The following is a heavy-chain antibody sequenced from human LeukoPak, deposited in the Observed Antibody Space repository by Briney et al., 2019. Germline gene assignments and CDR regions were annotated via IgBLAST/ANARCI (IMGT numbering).Heavy chain of an antibody. CDR1: GFTFSSYS. Sequence: PGGSLRLSCAASGFTFSSYSMNWVRQAPGKGLEWVSSISSSSSYIYYADSVKGRFTISRDNAKNSLYLQMNSLRAEDTAVYYCARDQVVRGVIINQGGFDYWGQGTLVTVSS. J-gene: IGHJ4*02. D-gene: IGHD3-10*01. CDR2: ISSSSSYI. V-gene: IGHV3-21*01. CDR3: ARDQVVRGVIINQGGFDY.